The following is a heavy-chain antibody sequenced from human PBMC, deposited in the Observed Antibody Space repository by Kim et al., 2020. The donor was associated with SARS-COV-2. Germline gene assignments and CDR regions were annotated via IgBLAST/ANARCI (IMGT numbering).Heavy chain of an antibody. J-gene: IGHJ5*02. D-gene: IGHD3-10*01. CDR1: GGSISSGSYY. Sequence: SETLSLTCTVSGGSISSGSYYWSWIRQPAGKGLEWIGRIYTSGSTNYNPSLKSRVTISVDTSKNQFSLKLSSVTAADTAVYYCARGMVRGVPGYWFDPWGQGTLVTVSS. CDR2: IYTSGST. CDR3: ARGMVRGVPGYWFDP. V-gene: IGHV4-61*02.